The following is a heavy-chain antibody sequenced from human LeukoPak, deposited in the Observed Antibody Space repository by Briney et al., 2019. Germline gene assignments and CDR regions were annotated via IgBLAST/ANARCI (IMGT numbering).Heavy chain of an antibody. CDR2: ISWNSGSI. Sequence: GGSLRLSCVASGFTFDDYAMHWVRQAPGKGLEWVSGISWNSGSIGYADSVKGRFTISRDNAKNSLYLQMNSLRAEDTALYYCAKDIGYSSSWYYFDYWGQGTLVTVSS. V-gene: IGHV3-9*01. CDR3: AKDIGYSSSWYYFDY. D-gene: IGHD6-13*01. CDR1: GFTFDDYA. J-gene: IGHJ4*02.